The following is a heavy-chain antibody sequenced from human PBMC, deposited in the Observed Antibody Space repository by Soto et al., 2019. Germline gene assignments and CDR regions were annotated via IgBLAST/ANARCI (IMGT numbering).Heavy chain of an antibody. J-gene: IGHJ6*02. V-gene: IGHV3-21*02. D-gene: IGHD6-13*01. CDR3: AGRIAAGGGMDV. CDR1: GVTFGNQT. Sequence: EVQLVESGGGLVKPGGSLRLSCVASGVTFGNQTMTWVRQAPGKGLEWVASISSKSAYLHYADSVRGRFTISRDNAKNSLLLQMTSLRAEDTALYYCAGRIAAGGGMDVWGQGTTVSVSS. CDR2: ISSKSAYL.